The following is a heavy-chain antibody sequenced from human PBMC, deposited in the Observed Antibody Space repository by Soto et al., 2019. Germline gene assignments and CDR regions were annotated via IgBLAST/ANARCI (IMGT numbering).Heavy chain of an antibody. D-gene: IGHD3-16*02. Sequence: GESLKISCKHSGFNFPTFWIAWVRQMPGKGLEWMVRIDPSDSYSNYSPSFQGHVTISADKSISTAYLQWSSLKASDTAMYYCARLLLSRVDFDPWGQGTLVTVSS. CDR3: ARLLLSRVDFDP. V-gene: IGHV5-10-1*01. CDR2: IDPSDSYS. CDR1: GFNFPTFW. J-gene: IGHJ5*02.